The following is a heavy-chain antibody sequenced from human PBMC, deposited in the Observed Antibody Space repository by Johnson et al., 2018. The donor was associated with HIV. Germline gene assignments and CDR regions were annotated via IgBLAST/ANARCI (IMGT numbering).Heavy chain of an antibody. CDR1: GFTFSSYG. Sequence: QVQLVESGGGVVQPGGSLRLSCAASGFTFSSYGMHWVRQAPGQGLEWVAFIRYDGNNKYYTDSVKGRFTISRDNSKNTLYLQMNSLRAEDTAVYYCVRDWGADYGVSLIWGQGTVVIVSS. V-gene: IGHV3-30*02. CDR2: IRYDGNNK. D-gene: IGHD4-17*01. J-gene: IGHJ3*02. CDR3: VRDWGADYGVSLI.